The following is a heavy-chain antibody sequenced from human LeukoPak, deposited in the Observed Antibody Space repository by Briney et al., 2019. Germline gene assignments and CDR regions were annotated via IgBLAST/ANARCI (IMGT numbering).Heavy chain of an antibody. CDR2: INPSDGTT. CDR3: ARRSTKYYYFDF. CDR1: GYIFSSYS. Sequence: ASVKVSCETSGYIFSSYSIHWVRQAPGQGLEGMGEINPSDGTTNNAQRFRGRVTVTRDTSTGTVYMDLSSLRSDDTAVYYCARRSTKYYYFDFWGQGTLVTVSS. J-gene: IGHJ4*02. V-gene: IGHV1-46*01. D-gene: IGHD2/OR15-2a*01.